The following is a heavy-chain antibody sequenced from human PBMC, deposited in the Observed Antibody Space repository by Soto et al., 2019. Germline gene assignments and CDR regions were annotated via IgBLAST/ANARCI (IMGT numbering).Heavy chain of an antibody. Sequence: EVQLVQSGAEVKKPGESLRISCKGSGYSFTSYWISWVRQMPGKGLEWMGRIDPSDSYTNYSPSFQGHVTISADKSISTAYLQWSSLKASDTAMYYCARHPIVVVPAATGYYYYGMDVWGQGTTVTVSS. D-gene: IGHD2-2*01. CDR3: ARHPIVVVPAATGYYYYGMDV. CDR1: GYSFTSYW. CDR2: IDPSDSYT. J-gene: IGHJ6*02. V-gene: IGHV5-10-1*03.